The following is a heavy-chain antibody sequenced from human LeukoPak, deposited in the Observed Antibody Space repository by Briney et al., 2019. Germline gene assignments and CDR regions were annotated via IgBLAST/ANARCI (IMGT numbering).Heavy chain of an antibody. J-gene: IGHJ6*02. CDR2: IYSGGST. Sequence: GGSLRLSCAASGFTVSSNYMSWVRQAPGKGLEWVSVIYSGGSTYYADSVKGRFTISRDNSKNTLYLQMNSLRAEDTAVYYCARDKKGPYYYYYGMDVWGQGTTVTVSS. V-gene: IGHV3-66*01. CDR3: ARDKKGPYYYYYGMDV. CDR1: GFTVSSNY.